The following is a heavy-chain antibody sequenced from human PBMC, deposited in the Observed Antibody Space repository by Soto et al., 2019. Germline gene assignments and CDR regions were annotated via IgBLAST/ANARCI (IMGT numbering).Heavy chain of an antibody. D-gene: IGHD3-10*01. V-gene: IGHV4-61*01. Sequence: SETLSLTCTVSGGSVSSGSYYWSWIRQPPGKGLEWIGYIYYSGSTNYNPSLKSRVTISVDTSKNQFSLKLSSVTAADTAVYYCAREGMVRGVITSWGQGTLVTVSS. CDR2: IYYSGST. CDR1: GGSVSSGSYY. CDR3: AREGMVRGVITS. J-gene: IGHJ5*02.